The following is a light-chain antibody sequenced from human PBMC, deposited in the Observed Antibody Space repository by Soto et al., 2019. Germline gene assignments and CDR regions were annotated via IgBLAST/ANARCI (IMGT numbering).Light chain of an antibody. CDR2: EVS. J-gene: IGLJ3*02. Sequence: QSALTQPASVSGSPGQSITISCTGTSIGIGGYNYVSWYQQYPGKAPKLMIYEVSNRPSGVSNRFSGSKSGNTASLTISGLQSEDEADYYCTSYTTSSDKVFGGGTKLTVL. CDR3: TSYTTSSDKV. V-gene: IGLV2-14*01. CDR1: SIGIGGYNY.